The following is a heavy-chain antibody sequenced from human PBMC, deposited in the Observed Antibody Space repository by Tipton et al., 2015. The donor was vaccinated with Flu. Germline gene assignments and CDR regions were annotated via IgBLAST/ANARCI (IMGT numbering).Heavy chain of an antibody. CDR2: IYTSGST. V-gene: IGHV4-61*02. D-gene: IGHD3-10*01. J-gene: IGHJ6*02. CDR3: ASEVQDFYYYYGMDV. CDR1: GGSISSGSYY. Sequence: TLSLTCTVSGGSISSGSYYWSWIRQPAGKGLEWIGRIYTSGSTNYNPSLKSRVTISVDTSKNQFSLKLSSVTAADTAVYYCASEVQDFYYYYGMDVWGQGTTVTVSS.